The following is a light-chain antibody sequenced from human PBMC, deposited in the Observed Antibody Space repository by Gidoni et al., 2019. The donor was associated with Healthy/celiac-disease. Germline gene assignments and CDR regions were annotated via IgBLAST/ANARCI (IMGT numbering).Light chain of an antibody. J-gene: IGKJ3*01. V-gene: IGKV1-27*01. CDR3: QKYNSAPREFT. Sequence: DIQMTQSPSSLSASVGDRVTITCRASQGISNYLAWYQQKPGKVPKLLIYAASTLQSGVPSRFSGSGSGTDCTLTISSLQPEDVATYYCQKYNSAPREFTFGPGTKVDIK. CDR2: AAS. CDR1: QGISNY.